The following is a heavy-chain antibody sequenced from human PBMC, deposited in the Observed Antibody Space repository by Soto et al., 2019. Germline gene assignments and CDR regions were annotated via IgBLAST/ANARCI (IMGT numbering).Heavy chain of an antibody. CDR3: AVAAAGTDYYYGMDV. CDR1: GFTFSSYG. D-gene: IGHD6-13*01. Sequence: PGGSLRLSCAASGFTFSSYGMHWVRQAPGKGLEWVAVISYDGSNKYYADSVKGRFTISRDNSKNTLYLQMNSLRAEDTAVYYCAVAAAGTDYYYGMDVWGQGTTVTVSS. V-gene: IGHV3-30*03. CDR2: ISYDGSNK. J-gene: IGHJ6*02.